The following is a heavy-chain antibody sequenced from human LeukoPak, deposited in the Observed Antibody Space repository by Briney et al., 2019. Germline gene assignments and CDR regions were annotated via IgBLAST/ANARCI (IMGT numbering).Heavy chain of an antibody. CDR3: AKDSSAAMGDWFDP. Sequence: GGSLRLSCAASGFTFDDYAMHWVRQAPGKGLEWVSGISWNSGSIGYADSVKGRFTISRDNAKNSLYLQMNSLRAEDTALYYCAKDSSAAMGDWFDPWGQGTLVTVSS. CDR2: ISWNSGSI. CDR1: GFTFDDYA. J-gene: IGHJ5*02. V-gene: IGHV3-9*01. D-gene: IGHD2-2*01.